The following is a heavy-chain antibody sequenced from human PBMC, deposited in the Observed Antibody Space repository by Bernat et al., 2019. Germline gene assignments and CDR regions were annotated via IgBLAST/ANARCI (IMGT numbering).Heavy chain of an antibody. D-gene: IGHD6-19*01. CDR2: ISSSSSYI. Sequence: EVQLVESGGGLVKPGGSLRLSCAASGFTFSSYSMNWVRQAPGKGLEWVSSISSSSSYIYYADSVKGRFTISRDNAKNSLYLQMNSLRAEDTAVYYCARVAAVQWLVHSDAFDLWGQGTMVTVSS. J-gene: IGHJ3*01. V-gene: IGHV3-21*01. CDR3: ARVAAVQWLVHSDAFDL. CDR1: GFTFSSYS.